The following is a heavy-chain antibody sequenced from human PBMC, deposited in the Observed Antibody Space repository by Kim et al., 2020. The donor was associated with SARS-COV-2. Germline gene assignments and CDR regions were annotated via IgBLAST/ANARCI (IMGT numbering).Heavy chain of an antibody. CDR3: ARESAGNSWYGAFDI. D-gene: IGHD6-13*01. V-gene: IGHV4-59*01. J-gene: IGHJ3*02. Sequence: PYLQSRVTRSVDASKNQFSLKLSTVTAADTAVYYCARESAGNSWYGAFDIWGQGTMVTVSS.